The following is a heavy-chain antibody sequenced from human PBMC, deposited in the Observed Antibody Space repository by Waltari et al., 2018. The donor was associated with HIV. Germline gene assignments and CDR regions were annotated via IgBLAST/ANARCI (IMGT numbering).Heavy chain of an antibody. D-gene: IGHD3-22*01. CDR3: AATRYYYDSSGR. Sequence: EVQVVASGGGLVPRGGSLRCSCSASGFTFSHYEMNWVRQAPGKGLEWLSYISDSGSTRYYADSVKGRFTISRDNAKNSLYLQMNSLRAEDTVVYYCAATRYYYDSSGRWGQGTLVTVSS. CDR1: GFTFSHYE. J-gene: IGHJ4*02. V-gene: IGHV3-48*03. CDR2: ISDSGSTR.